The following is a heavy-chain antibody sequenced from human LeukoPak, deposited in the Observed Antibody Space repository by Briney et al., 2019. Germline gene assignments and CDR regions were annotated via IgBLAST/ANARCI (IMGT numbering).Heavy chain of an antibody. CDR1: GGTFSSYA. Sequence: ASVKVSCKASGGTFSSYAISWVRQAPGQGLEWMGGIIPIFGTANYAQKFQGRVTITADESTSTAYMELSSLRSEDTAVYYCAIHYYDSSQFDYWGQGTLVTVSS. V-gene: IGHV1-69*01. CDR3: AIHYYDSSQFDY. D-gene: IGHD3-22*01. J-gene: IGHJ4*02. CDR2: IIPIFGTA.